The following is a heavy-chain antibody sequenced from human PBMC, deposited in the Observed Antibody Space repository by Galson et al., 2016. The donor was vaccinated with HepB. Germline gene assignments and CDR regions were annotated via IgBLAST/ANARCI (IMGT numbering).Heavy chain of an antibody. CDR2: IHHSGST. CDR1: GGSFSDDTW. Sequence: LSLTCAVSGGSFSDDTWWTWVRQPPGKGLEWIGEIHHSGSTNYNPSLKSRVTISVDRSKHQFSLKLSSVTAADTALYYCARGGNWVFDDWGQGTLVSVPS. V-gene: IGHV4-4*02. D-gene: IGHD7-27*01. CDR3: ARGGNWVFDD. J-gene: IGHJ4*02.